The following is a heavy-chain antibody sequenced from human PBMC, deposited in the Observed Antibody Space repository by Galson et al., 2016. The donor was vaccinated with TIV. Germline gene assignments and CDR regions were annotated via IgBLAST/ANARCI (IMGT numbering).Heavy chain of an antibody. CDR1: GFIFGDYW. V-gene: IGHV3-7*01. CDR3: ARDVKTGRDWYFAL. J-gene: IGHJ2*01. Sequence: SLRLSCAASGFIFGDYWMSWVRQAPGKGLEWVANIKEDGSEKYYVDSVTGRFTVSRDNAKESLFLQMDSLRVEDTAVYYCARDVKTGRDWYFALWGRGTLVTVSS. D-gene: IGHD1-26*01. CDR2: IKEDGSEK.